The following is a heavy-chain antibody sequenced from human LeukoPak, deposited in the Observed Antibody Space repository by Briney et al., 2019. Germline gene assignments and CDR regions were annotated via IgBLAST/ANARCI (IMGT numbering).Heavy chain of an antibody. CDR3: ARAIIVVVTAKSVAFDI. CDR2: ISGSGGST. CDR1: GFTFSSYA. J-gene: IGHJ3*02. Sequence: GGSLRLSCAASGFTFSSYAMSWVRQAPGKGLEWVSAISGSGGSTYYADSVKGRFTISRDNSKNTLYLQMNSLRAEDTAVYYCARAIIVVVTAKSVAFDIWGQGTMVTVSS. V-gene: IGHV3-23*01. D-gene: IGHD2-21*02.